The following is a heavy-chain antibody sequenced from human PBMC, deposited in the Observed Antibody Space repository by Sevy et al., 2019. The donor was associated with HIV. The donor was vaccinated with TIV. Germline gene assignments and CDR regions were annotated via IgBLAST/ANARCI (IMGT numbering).Heavy chain of an antibody. J-gene: IGHJ6*03. D-gene: IGHD6-13*01. CDR2: IYYSGST. CDR1: GGSVSSGSYY. V-gene: IGHV4-61*01. Sequence: SETLSLTCTVSGGSVSSGSYYWSWIRQPPGKGLEWIGYIYYSGSTNYNPSLKSRVTISVDTSKNQFSLKLSSVTAADTAVYYCARDQWEYSSCWDEGYYYYMDVWGKGTTVTVSS. CDR3: ARDQWEYSSCWDEGYYYYMDV.